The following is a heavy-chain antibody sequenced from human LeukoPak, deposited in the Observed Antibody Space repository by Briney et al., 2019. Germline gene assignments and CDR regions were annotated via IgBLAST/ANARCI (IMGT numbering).Heavy chain of an antibody. V-gene: IGHV7-4-1*02. Sequence: ASVKVSCKASGGTFSSYAISWVRQAPGQGLEWMGWINTNTGNPTYAQGFTGRFVFSLDTSVSTAYLQISSLKAEDTAVYYCARAFEQQLVLPSYYYYYMDVWGKGTTVTVSS. J-gene: IGHJ6*03. D-gene: IGHD6-13*01. CDR1: GGTFSSYA. CDR2: INTNTGNP. CDR3: ARAFEQQLVLPSYYYYYMDV.